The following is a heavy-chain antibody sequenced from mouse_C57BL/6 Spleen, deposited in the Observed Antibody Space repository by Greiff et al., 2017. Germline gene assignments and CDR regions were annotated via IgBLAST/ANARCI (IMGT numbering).Heavy chain of an antibody. D-gene: IGHD2-3*01. CDR1: GYTFTDHT. CDR2: ISPRDGST. CDR3: ARGGAYDGYFFDY. J-gene: IGHJ2*01. Sequence: VTLMESDAELVKPGASVKISCKVSGYTFTDHTIHWMKQRPEQGLEWIGYISPRDGSTQYNEKFTGKATLTADKSSSTAYMQLNILTSEDSAFYFCARGGAYDGYFFDYWGQGTTLTGSS. V-gene: IGHV1-78*01.